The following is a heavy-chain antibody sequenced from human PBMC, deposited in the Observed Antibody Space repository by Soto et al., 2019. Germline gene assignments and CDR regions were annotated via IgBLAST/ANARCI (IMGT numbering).Heavy chain of an antibody. CDR1: GFTFSTYS. Sequence: GGSLRLSCAASGFTFSTYSMNWVRQAPGKGLEWVLFISSNGSTIYYADSVKGRFTISRDNSKNTLYLQMNSLRAEDTAVYYCARDLSSGSYYFDIWGQGTMVTVSS. CDR2: ISSNGSTI. V-gene: IGHV3-48*01. CDR3: ARDLSSGSYYFDI. J-gene: IGHJ3*02. D-gene: IGHD3-10*01.